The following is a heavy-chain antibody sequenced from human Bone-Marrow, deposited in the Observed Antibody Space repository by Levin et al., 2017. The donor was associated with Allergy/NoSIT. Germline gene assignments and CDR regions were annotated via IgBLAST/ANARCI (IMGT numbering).Heavy chain of an antibody. CDR1: GFTFSNYW. J-gene: IGHJ4*02. V-gene: IGHV3-74*01. CDR2: IKNDVSST. D-gene: IGHD5-12*01. Sequence: GGSLRLSCAASGFTFSNYWMHWVRQAPGQGLVWVSHIKNDVSSTTYADSVKGRFTVSRDNAKDTLYLQMNSLTPEDTAVYYCARAAYSSENSAYRPLDYWGQGTLVTVSS. CDR3: ARAAYSSENSAYRPLDY.